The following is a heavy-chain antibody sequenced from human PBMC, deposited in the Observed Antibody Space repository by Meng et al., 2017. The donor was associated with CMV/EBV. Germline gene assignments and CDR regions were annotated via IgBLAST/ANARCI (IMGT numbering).Heavy chain of an antibody. Sequence: ASVKVSCKASGGTFSSYAISWVRQAPGQGLEWMGWISAYNGSTNYAQKLQGRVTMTTDTSTSTAYMELRSLRSDDTAVYYCARDSRSVVMTHFYDAFDIWGQGTMVTVSS. J-gene: IGHJ3*02. CDR3: ARDSRSVVMTHFYDAFDI. CDR2: ISAYNGST. V-gene: IGHV1-18*01. D-gene: IGHD3-22*01. CDR1: GGTFSSYA.